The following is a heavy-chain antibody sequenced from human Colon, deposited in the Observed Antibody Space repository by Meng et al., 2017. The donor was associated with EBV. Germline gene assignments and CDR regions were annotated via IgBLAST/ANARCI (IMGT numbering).Heavy chain of an antibody. CDR1: CGSMSSGNYH. Sequence: QASSQESRPAPVEPSPTLSLPCTVSCGSMSSGNYHWIWIRQPPGKGLEWIGYIHHSGSAYYNPSLKSRVSISVDTSKSQFSLNLNSMTAADTAVYYCASFDHIPRRNYFDYWGQGTLVTASS. CDR2: IHHSGSA. V-gene: IGHV4-30-4*01. CDR3: ASFDHIPRRNYFDY. D-gene: IGHD2-21*01. J-gene: IGHJ4*02.